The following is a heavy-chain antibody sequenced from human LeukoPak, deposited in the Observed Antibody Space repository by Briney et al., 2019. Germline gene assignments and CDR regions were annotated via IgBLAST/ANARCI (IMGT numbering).Heavy chain of an antibody. CDR1: GYTFTSYG. V-gene: IGHV1-18*01. J-gene: IGHJ3*02. D-gene: IGHD2-2*01. CDR3: ARDPGYCSSTSCSLDAFDI. Sequence: ASVKVSCKASGYTFTSYGISWVRQAPRQGLEWMGWISAYNGNTSYAQKLQGRVTMTTDTSTSTAYMELRSLRSDDTAVYYCARDPGYCSSTSCSLDAFDIWGQGTMVTVSS. CDR2: ISAYNGNT.